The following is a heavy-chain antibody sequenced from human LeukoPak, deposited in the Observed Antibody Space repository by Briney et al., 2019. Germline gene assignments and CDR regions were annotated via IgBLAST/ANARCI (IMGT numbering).Heavy chain of an antibody. J-gene: IGHJ6*03. CDR2: TYYRSKWYN. CDR3: ARSTAVNTGPHYYYYYLDV. Sequence: SQTLSLTCAISGDSVSSNSAAWNWIRQSPSRGLEWLGRTYYRSKWYNDYAVSVKSRITINPDTSKNQFSLQLNSVTPEDTAVYEYARSTAVNTGPHYYYYYLDVWGKGTTVTVSS. D-gene: IGHD4-17*01. V-gene: IGHV6-1*01. CDR1: GDSVSSNSAA.